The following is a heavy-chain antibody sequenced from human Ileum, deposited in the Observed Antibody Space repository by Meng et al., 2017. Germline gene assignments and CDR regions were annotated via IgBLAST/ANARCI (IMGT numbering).Heavy chain of an antibody. CDR3: ARSLGYGDYWSY. J-gene: IGHJ4*02. CDR1: GFTFSSYA. Sequence: QMQVCGLGGGVVRPRRLLCLSCAASGFTFSSYAMHGVRQAASKVREWVGVRSYDGSNKYYADSVKGRFTISRDNSKNTLYLQMNSLRAEDTAVYYCARSLGYGDYWSYWGQGTLVTVSS. V-gene: IGHV3-30*16. CDR2: RSYDGSNK. D-gene: IGHD4-17*01.